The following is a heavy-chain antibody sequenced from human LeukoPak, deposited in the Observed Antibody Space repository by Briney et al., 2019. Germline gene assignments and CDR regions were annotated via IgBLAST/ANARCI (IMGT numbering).Heavy chain of an antibody. CDR2: ISGSGGST. CDR3: AKDRELYGGALDY. Sequence: PGGSLRLSCAASGFTFSSYAMSWVRQAPGKGLEWVSAISGSGGSTYYADSVKGRFTISRDNSKNTLYLQMNSLRAGDTAVYYCAKDRELYGGALDYWGQGTLVTVSS. V-gene: IGHV3-23*01. CDR1: GFTFSSYA. D-gene: IGHD1-26*01. J-gene: IGHJ4*02.